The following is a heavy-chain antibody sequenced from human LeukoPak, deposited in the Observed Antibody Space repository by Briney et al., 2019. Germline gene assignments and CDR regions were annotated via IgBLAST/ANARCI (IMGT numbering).Heavy chain of an antibody. CDR1: GFTFDDYG. V-gene: IGHV3-20*04. CDR3: ARELGDGYILFYFDY. J-gene: IGHJ4*02. Sequence: GGSLRLSCAASGFTFDDYGMSWVRQAPGKGLEWVSGINWNGGSTGYADSVKGRFTISRDNAKNSLCLQMNSLRAEDTALYYCARELGDGYILFYFDYWGQGTLVTVSS. D-gene: IGHD5-24*01. CDR2: INWNGGST.